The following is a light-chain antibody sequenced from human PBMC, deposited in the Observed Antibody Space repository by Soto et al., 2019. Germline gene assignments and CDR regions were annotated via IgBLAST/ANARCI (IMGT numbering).Light chain of an antibody. V-gene: IGLV2-14*01. CDR2: AVS. CDR3: SSYTSYSPYV. Sequence: QSVLTQPASVSGSPGQSITISCTGTSSDVGGYNYVSWYQHHPGKAPKLIIYAVSKRPSGVSNRFSGSKSGNTASLTISGLHAEDEADYYCSSYTSYSPYVFGTGTKVTVL. CDR1: SSDVGGYNY. J-gene: IGLJ1*01.